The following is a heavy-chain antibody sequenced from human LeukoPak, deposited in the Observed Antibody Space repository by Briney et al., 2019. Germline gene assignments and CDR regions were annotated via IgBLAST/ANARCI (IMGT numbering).Heavy chain of an antibody. D-gene: IGHD5-24*01. CDR3: ARGRRDGYTLYYMDV. V-gene: IGHV4-39*01. CDR2: IYYSGST. CDR1: GGSITRSSYY. J-gene: IGHJ6*03. Sequence: SETLSLTCTVSGGSITRSSYYWGRIRQPPGKGLEWIGSIYYSGSTYYNPSVKSRVTISVDTSKNQFSLKLSSVTAADTAVYYCARGRRDGYTLYYMDVWAKGTTVTISS.